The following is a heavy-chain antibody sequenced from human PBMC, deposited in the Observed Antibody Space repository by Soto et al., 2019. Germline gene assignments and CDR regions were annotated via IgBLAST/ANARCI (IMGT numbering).Heavy chain of an antibody. J-gene: IGHJ4*02. CDR3: AKEKTPVLRFLEWLLVFYFDY. V-gene: IGHV3-23*01. Sequence: GSLRLSCAASGFTFSSYAMSWVRQAPGKGLEWVSAISGSGGSTYYADSVKGRFTISRDNSKNTLYLQMNSLRAEDTAVYYCAKEKTPVLRFLEWLLVFYFDYWGQGTLVTVSS. D-gene: IGHD3-3*01. CDR1: GFTFSSYA. CDR2: ISGSGGST.